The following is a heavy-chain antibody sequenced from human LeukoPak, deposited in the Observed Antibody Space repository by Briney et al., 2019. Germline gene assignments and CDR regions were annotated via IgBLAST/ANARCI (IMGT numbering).Heavy chain of an antibody. Sequence: GWSLRLSCAAAGFTVSYKYMCWGRLAPGKGLEWVSVIYSGGSTYYADSVKGRFTISRDNSKNTLYLQMNSLRAEDTAVYYCAREMEAWGQGTLVTVSS. CDR3: AREMEA. J-gene: IGHJ5*02. CDR1: GFTVSYKY. V-gene: IGHV3-53*01. D-gene: IGHD1-1*01. CDR2: IYSGGST.